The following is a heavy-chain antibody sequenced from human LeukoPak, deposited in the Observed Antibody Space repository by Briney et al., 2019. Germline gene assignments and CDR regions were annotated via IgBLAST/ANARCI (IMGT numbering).Heavy chain of an antibody. D-gene: IGHD1-26*01. J-gene: IGHJ6*02. CDR3: ARDRVSGSYYRDYYYYYGMDV. Sequence: PGGSLRLSCAASGFTVSSNYMSWVRQAPGKGLEWVSVIYSGGSTYYADSVKGRFTISRDNSKNTLYLQMNSLRAEDTAVYYCARDRVSGSYYRDYYYYYGMDVRGQGTTVTVSS. V-gene: IGHV3-53*01. CDR2: IYSGGST. CDR1: GFTVSSNY.